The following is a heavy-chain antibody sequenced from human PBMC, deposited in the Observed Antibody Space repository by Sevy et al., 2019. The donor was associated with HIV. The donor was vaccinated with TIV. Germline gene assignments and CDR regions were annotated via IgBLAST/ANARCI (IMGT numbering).Heavy chain of an antibody. CDR3: TRAPPVRSGDDSLNWFDP. D-gene: IGHD5-12*01. J-gene: IGHJ5*02. V-gene: IGHV4-59*01. Sequence: SETLSLTCTVSSGSISSYYWSWIRQPPGEGLEYIGYIHSSGTTNYNPSLKSRVTISVDTSKNQFSLNLSSVTAADTAVYYCTRAPPVRSGDDSLNWFDPWGQGTLVTVSS. CDR1: SGSISSYY. CDR2: IHSSGTT.